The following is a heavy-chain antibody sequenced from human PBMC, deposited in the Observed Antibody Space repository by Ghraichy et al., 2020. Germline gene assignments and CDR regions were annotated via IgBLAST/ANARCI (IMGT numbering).Heavy chain of an antibody. CDR1: GGSFSGYY. V-gene: IGHV4-34*01. D-gene: IGHD6-19*01. CDR3: ARLPGYSSGWYVRVGVDY. Sequence: SETLSLTCAVYGGSFSGYYWSWIRQPPGNGLEWIGEINHSGSTNYNPSLKSRVTISVDTSKNQFSLKLSSVTAADTAVYYCARLPGYSSGWYVRVGVDYWGQGTLVTVSS. J-gene: IGHJ4*02. CDR2: INHSGST.